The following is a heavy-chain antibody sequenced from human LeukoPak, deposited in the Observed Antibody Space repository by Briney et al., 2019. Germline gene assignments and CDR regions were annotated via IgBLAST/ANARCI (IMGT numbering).Heavy chain of an antibody. CDR2: TYNGGTT. CDR3: AGGGEAARSLAY. D-gene: IGHD6-6*01. Sequence: GGSLGLSCAASGVTSNYMTWVRQAPGKGLEWVSVTYNGGTTYYADSVKGRFTISRDNSKSTLFVYLQMNSLRTDDTALYYCAGGGEAARSLAYWGQGALVTVSS. V-gene: IGHV3-66*02. J-gene: IGHJ4*02. CDR1: GVTSNY.